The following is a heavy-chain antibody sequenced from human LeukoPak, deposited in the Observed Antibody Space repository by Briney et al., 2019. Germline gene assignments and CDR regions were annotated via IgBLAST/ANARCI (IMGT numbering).Heavy chain of an antibody. J-gene: IGHJ4*02. CDR2: ISNDGSRK. D-gene: IGHD3-3*01. CDR1: GFTFSRHG. CDR3: ARDRAWNYFDY. V-gene: IGHV3-30*03. Sequence: GGSLRPSCAPSGFTFSRHGMHWVRQAPGKGLEWVAIISNDGSRKYYAHSVEGRFTISRDNSKNTLYLQMDSLRAEDTAVYYCARDRAWNYFDYWGQGTLVTVSS.